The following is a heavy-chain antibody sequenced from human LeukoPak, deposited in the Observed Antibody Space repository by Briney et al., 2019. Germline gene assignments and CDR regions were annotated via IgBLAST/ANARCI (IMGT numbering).Heavy chain of an antibody. J-gene: IGHJ6*03. CDR1: GGSISSGFYY. Sequence: PSQTLSLTCTVSGGSISSGFYYWSWIRQPAGKGLEWIGRIYTSGSTNYNPSLKSRVTMSVDTSKNQFSLKLSSVTAADTAVYYCARDSRIAAADLNYYYYYYYMDVWGKGTTVTISS. V-gene: IGHV4-61*02. D-gene: IGHD6-13*01. CDR3: ARDSRIAAADLNYYYYYYYMDV. CDR2: IYTSGST.